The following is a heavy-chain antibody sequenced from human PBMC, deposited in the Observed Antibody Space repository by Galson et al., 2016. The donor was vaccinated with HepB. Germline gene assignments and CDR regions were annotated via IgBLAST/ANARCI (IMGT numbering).Heavy chain of an antibody. CDR2: VSYDGSKK. Sequence: SLRLSCAASGVTFGSYGMNWVRQAPGKRLEWLAVVSYDGSKKDYGDDVKGRFTISRDNSKNTLYLQMNNLRAEDTAVYYCAKDRSWAHYYEGSGYHYGYGMDVWGQGTTVTVSS. CDR1: GVTFGSYG. D-gene: IGHD3-22*01. V-gene: IGHV3-30*18. CDR3: AKDRSWAHYYEGSGYHYGYGMDV. J-gene: IGHJ6*02.